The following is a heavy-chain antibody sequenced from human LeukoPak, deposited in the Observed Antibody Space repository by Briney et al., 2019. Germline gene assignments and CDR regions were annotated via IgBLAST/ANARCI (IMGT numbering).Heavy chain of an antibody. Sequence: KSSETLSLTCTVSGGSISSYYWSWIRQPPGKGLEWIGYIYYSGSTNYNPSLKSRVTISVDTSKNQFSLKLSSMTAADTAVYYCARVTYNWFDPWGQGTLVTVSS. V-gene: IGHV4-59*08. CDR2: IYYSGST. J-gene: IGHJ5*02. CDR1: GGSISSYY. D-gene: IGHD4-11*01. CDR3: ARVTYNWFDP.